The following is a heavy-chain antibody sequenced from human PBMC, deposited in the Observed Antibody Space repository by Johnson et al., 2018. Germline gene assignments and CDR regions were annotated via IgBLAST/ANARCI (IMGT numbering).Heavy chain of an antibody. V-gene: IGHV3-48*01. CDR2: ISSSSSTI. Sequence: EVQLVESGGGLVQPGGSLRLSCAASGFTFSSYSMNWVRQAPGKGLEWVSYISSSSSTIYYADSVKGRFTISRDNAKNSRYLQMNSLRAEDTAVYYCARLEYDATGYFQHWGQGTLVTVSS. CDR3: ARLEYDATGYFQH. D-gene: IGHD3-3*01. J-gene: IGHJ1*01. CDR1: GFTFSSYS.